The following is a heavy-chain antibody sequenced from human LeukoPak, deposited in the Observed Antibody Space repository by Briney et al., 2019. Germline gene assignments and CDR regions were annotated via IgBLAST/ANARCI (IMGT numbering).Heavy chain of an antibody. J-gene: IGHJ4*02. Sequence: SGGSLRLSCAASGFTFSSYGMHWVRQAPGKGLEWVAVIWYDGSNKYYADSVKGRFTISRDNSKNTLYLQMNSLRAEDTAVYYCAKDSIIAASYLDYWGQGTLVTVSS. CDR2: IWYDGSNK. D-gene: IGHD6-13*01. CDR3: AKDSIIAASYLDY. CDR1: GFTFSSYG. V-gene: IGHV3-33*06.